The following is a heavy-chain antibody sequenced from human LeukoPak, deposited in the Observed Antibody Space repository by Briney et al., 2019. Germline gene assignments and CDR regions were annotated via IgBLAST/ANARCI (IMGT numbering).Heavy chain of an antibody. Sequence: SETLSLTCTVSGGSISSYYWSWIRQPPGKGLEWVGYIYYSWSTNYNPSLKSRVTISIEPSKNQFSLKLSSVTAGDTAVYYCARRTYYSGSGRDWLDPWGQGTLVTVSS. CDR2: IYYSWST. D-gene: IGHD3-10*01. CDR1: GGSISSYY. J-gene: IGHJ5*02. V-gene: IGHV4-59*08. CDR3: ARRTYYSGSGRDWLDP.